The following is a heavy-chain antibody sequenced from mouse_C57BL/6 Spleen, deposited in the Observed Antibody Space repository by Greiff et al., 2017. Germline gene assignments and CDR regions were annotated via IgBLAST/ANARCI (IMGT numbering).Heavy chain of an antibody. CDR2: FHPNSGST. CDR3: ARREFITTNYAMDY. Sequence: QVQLQQPGAELVKPGASVSLSCKASGYTFTSYWLHWVKQRTGRGLVWIGMFHPNSGSTNYNEKFKSTATLTVDKSSSTAYMQLSSLTSEDSAVYYCARREFITTNYAMDYWSQGTSVTVSA. J-gene: IGHJ4*01. CDR1: GYTFTSYW. V-gene: IGHV1-64*01. D-gene: IGHD1-1*01.